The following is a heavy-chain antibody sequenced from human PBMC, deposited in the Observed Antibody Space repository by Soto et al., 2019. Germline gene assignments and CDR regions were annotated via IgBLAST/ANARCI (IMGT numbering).Heavy chain of an antibody. Sequence: SLTCTVSGGSISSYYWSWIRQPPGKGLEWIGYIYYSGSTNYNPSLKSRVTISVDTSKNQFSLKLSSVTAADTAVYYCARSPPGYYYGMDVWGQGTTVTVSS. CDR2: IYYSGST. CDR3: ARSPPGYYYGMDV. CDR1: GGSISSYY. V-gene: IGHV4-59*01. J-gene: IGHJ6*02.